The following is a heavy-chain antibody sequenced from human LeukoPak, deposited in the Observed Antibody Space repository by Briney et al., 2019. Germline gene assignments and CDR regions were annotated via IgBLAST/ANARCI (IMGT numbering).Heavy chain of an antibody. CDR1: GFTFDDYG. J-gene: IGHJ6*03. Sequence: GGSLRLSCAASGFTFDDYGMSWVRQAPGKGLEWVSGINWNGGSTGYADSVKGRFTISRDNAKNSPYLQMNSLRAEDTALYYCASSLGGSYFEYYMDVWGKGTTVTVSS. CDR3: ASSLGGSYFEYYMDV. CDR2: INWNGGST. D-gene: IGHD1-26*01. V-gene: IGHV3-20*04.